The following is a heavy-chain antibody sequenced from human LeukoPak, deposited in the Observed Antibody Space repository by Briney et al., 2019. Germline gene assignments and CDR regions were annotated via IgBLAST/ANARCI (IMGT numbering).Heavy chain of an antibody. CDR1: GFTFSSYS. D-gene: IGHD3-10*01. J-gene: IGHJ5*02. CDR2: ISTSGSTI. CDR3: ARRLGLGFGEYSNNWFDP. Sequence: PGGSLRLSCAASGFTFSSYSMNWVRQAPGKGLEWVSYISTSGSTIYYADSVKCRFTISRDNAKNSLYLQMNSLRAEDTAVYYCARRLGLGFGEYSNNWFDPWGQGTLVTVSS. V-gene: IGHV3-48*04.